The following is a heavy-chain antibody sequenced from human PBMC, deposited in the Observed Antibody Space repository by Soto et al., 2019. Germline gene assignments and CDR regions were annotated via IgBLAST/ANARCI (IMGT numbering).Heavy chain of an antibody. D-gene: IGHD4-17*01. Sequence: GGSLRLSCAASGFTFTAYSMNWVRQAPGKGLEWLSYISSSGSTIYYADSVKGRFTVSRDNAKNSLYLQMNSLRAEDTAVYYCARDNYGDYVVGYWGQGTLVTVSS. CDR2: ISSSGSTI. J-gene: IGHJ4*02. CDR3: ARDNYGDYVVGY. CDR1: GFTFTAYS. V-gene: IGHV3-48*01.